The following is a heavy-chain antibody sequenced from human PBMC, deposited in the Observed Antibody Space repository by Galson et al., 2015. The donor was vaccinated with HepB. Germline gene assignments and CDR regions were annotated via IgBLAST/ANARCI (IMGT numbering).Heavy chain of an antibody. Sequence: SLRLSCAASGFTFSSYGMHWVRQAPGKGLEWVAVIWYDGSNKYYADSVKGRFTISRDNSKNTLYLQMNSLRAEDTAVYYCAGCSSTSCYGPKGDYYYYYMDVWGKGTTVTVSS. CDR2: IWYDGSNK. CDR3: AGCSSTSCYGPKGDYYYYYMDV. CDR1: GFTFSSYG. J-gene: IGHJ6*03. V-gene: IGHV3-33*01. D-gene: IGHD2-2*01.